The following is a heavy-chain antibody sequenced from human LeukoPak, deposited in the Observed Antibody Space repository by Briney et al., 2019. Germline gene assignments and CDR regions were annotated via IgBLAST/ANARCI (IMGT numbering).Heavy chain of an antibody. CDR2: ISSSGST. CDR1: GDSISSGDYY. V-gene: IGHV4-61*02. CDR3: ARAGVRATVTTWKV. Sequence: SETLSLTCTVSGDSISSGDYYWSWIRQPAGKGLEWIGRISSSGSTNYNPSLKSRVTISVDTSKNQFSLKLSSVTAADTAVYYCARAGVRATVTTWKVWGQGTLVTVSS. D-gene: IGHD4-17*01. J-gene: IGHJ4*02.